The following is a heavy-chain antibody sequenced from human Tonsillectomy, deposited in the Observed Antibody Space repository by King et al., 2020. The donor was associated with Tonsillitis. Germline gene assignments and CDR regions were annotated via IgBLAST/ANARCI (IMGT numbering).Heavy chain of an antibody. CDR3: ATAGAGTKGVTTLPPNSKFDY. D-gene: IGHD2-8*01. V-gene: IGHV1-69*18. J-gene: IGHJ4*02. CDR2: ILPMFGTA. CDR1: GGTFTNYV. Sequence: QLVQSGAEVKKPGSSAKVSCKASGGTFTNYVIGWVRQAPGHRLEWMGSILPMFGTANYAQKFQGTLTITADESTSTAYMELSSLGSGDTAVNYCATAGAGTKGVTTLPPNSKFDYWGQGTLVTVSS.